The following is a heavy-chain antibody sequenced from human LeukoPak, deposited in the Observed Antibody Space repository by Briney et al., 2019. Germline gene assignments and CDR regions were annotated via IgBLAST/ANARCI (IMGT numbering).Heavy chain of an antibody. J-gene: IGHJ4*02. D-gene: IGHD3-22*01. V-gene: IGHV4-4*07. CDR2: DYSSEVD. CDR3: AREEFLHEIDSSGYFVY. Sequence: SETLSLTCTVSGGSITGYYWNWIRQPAGEGLEWLGLDYSSEVDNYNLSVTSRVTMSVDTSKNQFSLKLTSLTAADTAVYYCAREEFLHEIDSSGYFVYWGQGTLVTVSS. CDR1: GGSITGYY.